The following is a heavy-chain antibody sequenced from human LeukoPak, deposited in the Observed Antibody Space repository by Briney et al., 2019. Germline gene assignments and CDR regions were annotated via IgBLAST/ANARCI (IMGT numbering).Heavy chain of an antibody. J-gene: IGHJ4*02. CDR3: ARDGVDDYYGSGSYIDY. CDR2: IYTSGST. CDR1: GGSISSSSYY. D-gene: IGHD3-10*01. V-gene: IGHV4-61*02. Sequence: SETLSLTCTVSGGSISSSSYYWGWIRQPPGKGLEWIGRIYTSGSTNYNPSLKSRVTISVDTSKNQFSLKLSSVTAADTAVYYCARDGVDDYYGSGSYIDYWGQGTLVTVSS.